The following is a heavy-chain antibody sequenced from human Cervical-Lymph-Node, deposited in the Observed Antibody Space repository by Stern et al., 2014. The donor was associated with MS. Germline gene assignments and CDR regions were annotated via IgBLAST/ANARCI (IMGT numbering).Heavy chain of an antibody. J-gene: IGHJ6*02. CDR1: GYSFTGYY. Sequence: QVQLVQSGAEVKRPGASVKVSCEASGYSFTGYYLHWVRQASGQGLEWMGRINPKSGGAKYAQKFQGRVTMTRDTSTTTFYMEVNRLRSDDTGVYYCARDYCSGESCQLLGMDVWGQGTTVTVSS. CDR3: ARDYCSGESCQLLGMDV. V-gene: IGHV1-2*05. CDR2: INPKSGGA. D-gene: IGHD2-15*01.